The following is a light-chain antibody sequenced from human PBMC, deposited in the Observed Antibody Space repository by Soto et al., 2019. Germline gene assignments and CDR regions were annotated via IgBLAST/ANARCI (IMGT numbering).Light chain of an antibody. CDR1: SSDVDAYNF. CDR3: TSYTTSSTYV. Sequence: QSALTQPASVSGSPGQSIAISCTGTSSDVDAYNFVSWYQHHPGKAPKLMIFDVSNRPSGVSNRFSGSKSGNTASLTISGLQAEDEPDYYCTSYTTSSTYVFGTG. CDR2: DVS. V-gene: IGLV2-14*03. J-gene: IGLJ1*01.